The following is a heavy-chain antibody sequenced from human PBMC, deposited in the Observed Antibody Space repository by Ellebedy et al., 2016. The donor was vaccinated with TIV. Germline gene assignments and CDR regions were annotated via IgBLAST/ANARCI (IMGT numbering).Heavy chain of an antibody. V-gene: IGHV5-10-1*01. CDR3: ARHMNTAMTNDH. J-gene: IGHJ4*02. CDR1: GYSFTTYW. Sequence: GESLKISCTGSGYSFTTYWISWVRQMPGTGLEWMGRIAPSDSYIKYSPSFQGHVTISVDKSISTAYLQWSSLKASDTAMYYCARHMNTAMTNDHWGQGTLVTVSS. CDR2: IAPSDSYI. D-gene: IGHD5-18*01.